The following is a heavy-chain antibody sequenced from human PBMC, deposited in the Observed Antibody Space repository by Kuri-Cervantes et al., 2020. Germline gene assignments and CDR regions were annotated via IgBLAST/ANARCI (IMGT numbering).Heavy chain of an antibody. J-gene: IGHJ6*02. CDR2: IWYDGSNK. CDR3: ARVRWEPPYYYGMDV. CDR1: GFTFSSYG. Sequence: GESLKISCAASGFTFSSYGMHWVRQAPGKGLEWVAVIWYDGSNKYYADSVKGRFTIPRDNSKNTLYLQMNSLRAEDTAVYYCARVRWEPPYYYGMDVWGQGTTVTVSS. V-gene: IGHV3-33*08. D-gene: IGHD1-26*01.